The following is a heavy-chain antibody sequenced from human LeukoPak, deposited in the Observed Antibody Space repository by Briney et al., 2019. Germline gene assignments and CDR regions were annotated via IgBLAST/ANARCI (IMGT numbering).Heavy chain of an antibody. D-gene: IGHD2-15*01. CDR2: ISYAGSNK. V-gene: IGHV3-30*18. CDR1: GFTFSDYD. J-gene: IGHJ4*02. Sequence: PGGSLRLSCAGSGFTFSDYDMPWVRQAPGKGLEWVATISYAGSNKYYADSVKGRFTISRDNSKNTLYLQMNSLRAEDTAVYYCAKLSLLAPSDYWGQGTLVTVSS. CDR3: AKLSLLAPSDY.